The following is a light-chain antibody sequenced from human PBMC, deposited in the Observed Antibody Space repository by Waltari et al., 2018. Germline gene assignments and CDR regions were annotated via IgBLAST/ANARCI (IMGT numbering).Light chain of an antibody. CDR1: SADVGHFDY. V-gene: IGLV2-14*03. CDR2: AVS. Sequence: QSALTQPASVSGSPGQSITISCTGTSADVGHFDYVSWYQQYPGKAPKLMIYAVSSRPSGVSDRFSGSKSGSTASLTISGLQAEDEADYYCALYTSRGVFGGGTKLTVL. J-gene: IGLJ3*02. CDR3: ALYTSRGV.